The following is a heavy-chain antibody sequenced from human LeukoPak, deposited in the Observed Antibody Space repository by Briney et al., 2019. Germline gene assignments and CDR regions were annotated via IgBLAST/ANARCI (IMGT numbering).Heavy chain of an antibody. CDR1: GFAFNDYW. Sequence: PGGSLRLSCAASGFAFNDYWMNWVRQFPGKGLMWVARINSDGTRTTCADPVKGRFTVSRDNAKNTLYLQMNSLRAEDTAVYYCARDSRFGKLLIPYFDYWGQGTLVTVSS. J-gene: IGHJ4*02. D-gene: IGHD3-10*01. CDR3: ARDSRFGKLLIPYFDY. CDR2: INSDGTRT. V-gene: IGHV3-74*01.